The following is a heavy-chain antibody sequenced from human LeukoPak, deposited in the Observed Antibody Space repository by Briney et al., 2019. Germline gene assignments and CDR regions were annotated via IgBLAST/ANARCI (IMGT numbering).Heavy chain of an antibody. J-gene: IGHJ4*02. CDR3: ARDAYSSGWYPY. Sequence: ASVKVSCKASGYTFSSYAMHWVRQATGQRLEWMGWINAGNGNTKYSQKFQGRVTITRDTSASTAYMELSSLRSEDTAVYYCARDAYSSGWYPYWGQGTLVTVCS. V-gene: IGHV1-3*01. CDR1: GYTFSSYA. CDR2: INAGNGNT. D-gene: IGHD6-19*01.